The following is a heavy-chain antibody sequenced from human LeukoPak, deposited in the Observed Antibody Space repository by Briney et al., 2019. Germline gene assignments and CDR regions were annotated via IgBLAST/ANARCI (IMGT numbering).Heavy chain of an antibody. CDR2: IYYSGIS. V-gene: IGHV4-39*07. CDR3: AREKRFGELLH. CDR1: GGSISSSSYY. Sequence: SETLSLTCTVSGGSISSSSYYWGWIRQPPGKGLEWIGSIYYSGISYYNPSLKSRVTISVDTTKNQFSLKLSSVTAADTAVYYCAREKRFGELLHWGQGTLATVSS. D-gene: IGHD3-10*01. J-gene: IGHJ4*02.